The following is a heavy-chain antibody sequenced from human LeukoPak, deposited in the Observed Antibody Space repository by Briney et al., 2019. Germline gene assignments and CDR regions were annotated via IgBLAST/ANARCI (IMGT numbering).Heavy chain of an antibody. J-gene: IGHJ4*02. V-gene: IGHV4-59*01. D-gene: IGHD3-22*01. CDR1: GGSISGYS. CDR3: ARADSSGYSIFGY. Sequence: SETLSLTCTVSGGSISGYSWSWIRQPPGKGLEWIGYMYYNGGPTYNPSLESRVTISADTSKNQLSLKLTSVTAADTAEYYCARADSSGYSIFGYWGQGTLVTVSS. CDR2: MYYNGGP.